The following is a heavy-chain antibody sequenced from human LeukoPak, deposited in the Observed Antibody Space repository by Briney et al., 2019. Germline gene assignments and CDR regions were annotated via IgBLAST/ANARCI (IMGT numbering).Heavy chain of an antibody. D-gene: IGHD5-18*01. V-gene: IGHV4-39*01. CDR1: GGSISSSSYY. Sequence: PSETLSLTCTVSGGSISSSSYYWGWIRQPPGKGLEWVGSIYYSGSTYYNPSLKSRVTISVDTSKNQFSLKLSSVTAADTAVYYCARHSRAFIQLWLDTEYYFDYWGQGTLVTVSS. CDR2: IYYSGST. CDR3: ARHSRAFIQLWLDTEYYFDY. J-gene: IGHJ4*02.